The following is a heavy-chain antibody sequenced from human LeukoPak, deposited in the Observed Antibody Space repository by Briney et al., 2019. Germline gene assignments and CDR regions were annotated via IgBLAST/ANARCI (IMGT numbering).Heavy chain of an antibody. CDR2: IYYTRST. CDR3: ARGVTMIVVVIHDWYFDL. V-gene: IGHV4-39*01. CDR1: GGSISSSSYY. Sequence: PSETLSLTCAVSGGSISSSSYYWGWIRQPPGKGLEWIGSIYYTRSTYYNPSLKSRVTISVDTSKNQFSLKLTSVTAADTAVYYCARGVTMIVVVIHDWYFDLWGRGTLVTVSS. D-gene: IGHD3-22*01. J-gene: IGHJ2*01.